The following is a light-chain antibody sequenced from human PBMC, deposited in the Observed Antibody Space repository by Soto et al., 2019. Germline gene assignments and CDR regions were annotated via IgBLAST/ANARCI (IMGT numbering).Light chain of an antibody. CDR3: QQLNSYPIT. V-gene: IGKV1-9*01. CDR2: AAS. J-gene: IGKJ5*01. CDR1: QGISSY. Sequence: DIQLTQSPSFLSASVGDRVTITYRASQGISSYLAWYQQKPGKAPKLLIYAASTLQSGVPSRFSGSGSGTEFTLTISSLQPDDFATYYCQQLNSYPITFGQGTRLEIK.